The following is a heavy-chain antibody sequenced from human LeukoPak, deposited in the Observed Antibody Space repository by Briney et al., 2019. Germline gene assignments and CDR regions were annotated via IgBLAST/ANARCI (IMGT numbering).Heavy chain of an antibody. CDR3: AREIPLLGYCSSTSCYSYYFDY. CDR1: GGTFSSYA. J-gene: IGHJ4*02. V-gene: IGHV1-69*13. D-gene: IGHD2-2*01. Sequence: SVEVSCKASGGTFSSYAISWVRQAPGQGLEWMGGIIPIFGTANYAQKFQGRVTINADESTSTAYMELSSLRSEDTAVYYCAREIPLLGYCSSTSCYSYYFDYWGQGTLVTVSS. CDR2: IIPIFGTA.